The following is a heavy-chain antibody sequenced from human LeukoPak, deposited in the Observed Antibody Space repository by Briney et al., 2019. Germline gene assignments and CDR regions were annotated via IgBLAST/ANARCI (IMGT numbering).Heavy chain of an antibody. D-gene: IGHD3-10*01. CDR3: ARDLTMVRGV. Sequence: GGSLRLSCAGSGFTLKGYSLSWVRQAPGKGLEWVSSISSTSAYIYYADSVKGRFTISRDNVDNVVYLQMNSLGAEDTAVYYCARDLTMVRGVWGQGTLVTVSS. V-gene: IGHV3-21*01. J-gene: IGHJ4*02. CDR2: ISSTSAYI. CDR1: GFTLKGYS.